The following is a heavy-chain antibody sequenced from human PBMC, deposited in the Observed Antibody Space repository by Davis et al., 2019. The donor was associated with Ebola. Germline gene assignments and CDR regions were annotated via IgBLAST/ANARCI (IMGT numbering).Heavy chain of an antibody. J-gene: IGHJ5*02. V-gene: IGHV4-31*03. CDR1: GGSISGSDFY. CDR3: ARWYTSGLGWFDP. D-gene: IGHD6-19*01. Sequence: PSETLSLTCTVSGGSISGSDFYWSWVRQPPGKGLEWIAYTYFSGVTGYNPSLRSRATISVDTSKNQFSLRLTSVTAADTAVYYCARWYTSGLGWFDPWGQGTLVTVSS. CDR2: TYFSGVT.